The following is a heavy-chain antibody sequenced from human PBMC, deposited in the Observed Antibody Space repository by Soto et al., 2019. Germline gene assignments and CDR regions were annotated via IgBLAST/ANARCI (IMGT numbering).Heavy chain of an antibody. Sequence: QVQLQESGPGLVKPSETLSLTCTVSGDSVSSVGFHWAWLRRPPGKGLEWIGYIYNGGSTYYRPSLEIRMHMSLDATRIHYSLRLTSVTAADTAVYFCARAPVGLDTISYFDYWGQGKLFTVSS. CDR2: IYNGGST. V-gene: IGHV4-30-4*01. D-gene: IGHD3-3*01. J-gene: IGHJ4*02. CDR3: ARAPVGLDTISYFDY. CDR1: GDSVSSVGFH.